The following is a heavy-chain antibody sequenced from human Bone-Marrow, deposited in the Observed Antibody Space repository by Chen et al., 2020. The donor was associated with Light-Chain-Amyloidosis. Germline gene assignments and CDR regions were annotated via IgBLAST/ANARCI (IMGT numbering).Heavy chain of an antibody. CDR3: ARRRDGYNFDY. D-gene: IGHD5-12*01. V-gene: IGHV5-51*01. J-gene: IGHJ4*02. Sequence: VQLEQSGPEVKKPGESLKISCKGSGNTFPNYWIGWVRQMPGKGLEWMGVIYPDDSDARYSPSFESQGTISADKSITTAYLQWRSLKASDTAMYYCARRRDGYNFDYWGQGTLVTVSS. CDR2: IYPDDSDA. CDR1: GNTFPNYW.